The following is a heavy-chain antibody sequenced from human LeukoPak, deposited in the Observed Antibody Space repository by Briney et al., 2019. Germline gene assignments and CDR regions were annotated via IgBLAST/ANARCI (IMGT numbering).Heavy chain of an antibody. V-gene: IGHV3-23*01. CDR2: ISGSGGST. J-gene: IGHJ6*02. CDR1: GFNVSSNH. D-gene: IGHD2-2*01. CDR3: GAPAANGDYYGMDV. Sequence: PGGSLRLSCAASGFNVSSNHMNWVRQAPGKGLEWVSAISGSGGSTYYADSVKGRFTISRDNSKNTLYLQMNSLRAEDTAVYYCGAPAANGDYYGMDVWGQGTTVTVSS.